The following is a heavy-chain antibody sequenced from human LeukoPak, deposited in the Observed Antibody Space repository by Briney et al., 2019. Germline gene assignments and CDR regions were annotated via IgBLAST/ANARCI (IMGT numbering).Heavy chain of an antibody. Sequence: SETLSLTCAVYGGSFSGYYWSWIRQPPGKGLEWIGEINHIGSTNYNPSLKSRVTIQVDTSKNQFSLKLSSVTAADTAVYYCARATAAAAHGYWGQGTLVTVSS. CDR2: INHIGST. V-gene: IGHV4-34*01. CDR3: ARATAAAAHGY. CDR1: GGSFSGYY. J-gene: IGHJ4*02. D-gene: IGHD6-13*01.